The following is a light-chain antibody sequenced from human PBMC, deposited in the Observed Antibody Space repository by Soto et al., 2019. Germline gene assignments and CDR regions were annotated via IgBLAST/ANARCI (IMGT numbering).Light chain of an antibody. CDR3: QQYASSRT. Sequence: IVLTQSPCTLSLSPGERATLSCRASQSVTSNYLAWYQQKPGQPPRLLIYGASTRATGIPDRFSGSGSGTDFTLTISRLEPEDFAVYYCQQYASSRTFGQGTKVDIK. V-gene: IGKV3-20*01. CDR2: GAS. J-gene: IGKJ1*01. CDR1: QSVTSNY.